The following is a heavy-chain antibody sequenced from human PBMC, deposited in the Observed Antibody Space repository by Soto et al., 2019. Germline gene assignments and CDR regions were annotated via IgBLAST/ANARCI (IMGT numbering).Heavy chain of an antibody. Sequence: SVKVSCKASGGTFSSYTISWVRPAPGQGLEWMGRIIPILGIANYAQKFQGRVTITADKSTSTDYIELTSVRWADTAVDYGAREETEGVRPGGGQPDTAMVNVESNYGMDVWGQGTTVTVSS. V-gene: IGHV1-69*04. CDR3: AREETEGVRPGGGQPDTAMVNVESNYGMDV. CDR1: GGTFSSYT. D-gene: IGHD5-18*01. CDR2: IIPILGIA. J-gene: IGHJ6*02.